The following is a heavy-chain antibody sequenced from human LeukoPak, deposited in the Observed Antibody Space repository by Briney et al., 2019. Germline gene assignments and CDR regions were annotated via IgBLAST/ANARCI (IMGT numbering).Heavy chain of an antibody. J-gene: IGHJ6*02. D-gene: IGHD1-26*01. Sequence: GRSLRLSCAASGFTFSSYGMHWVRQAPGEGLEWVAVISYDGSNKYYADSVKGRFTISRDNSKNTLYLQMNSLRAEDTAVYYCAKEVSGSYYVYYYYYYGMDVWGQGTTVTVSS. V-gene: IGHV3-30*18. CDR1: GFTFSSYG. CDR3: AKEVSGSYYVYYYYYYGMDV. CDR2: ISYDGSNK.